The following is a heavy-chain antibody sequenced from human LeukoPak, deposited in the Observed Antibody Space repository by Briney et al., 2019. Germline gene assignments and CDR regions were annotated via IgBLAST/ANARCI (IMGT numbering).Heavy chain of an antibody. J-gene: IGHJ3*02. D-gene: IGHD1-7*01. CDR2: MNPNSGNT. CDR3: ARAPGRVGNYPIRIVLPTDAFDI. Sequence: ASVKLSCKASGYTFTSYDINWVRQATGQGLEWMGWMNPNSGNTGYAQTFQGRVTMTRNISISTAYMAMSSLRSEDTAVYYCARAPGRVGNYPIRIVLPTDAFDIWGQGTLVTVSS. V-gene: IGHV1-8*01. CDR1: GYTFTSYD.